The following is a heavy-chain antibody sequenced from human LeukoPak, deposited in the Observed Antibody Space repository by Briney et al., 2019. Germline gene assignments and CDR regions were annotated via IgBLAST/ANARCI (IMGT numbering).Heavy chain of an antibody. CDR1: GFTFSSYE. Sequence: GGSLRLSCAASGFTFSSYEMNWVRQAPGKGLEWVAVISYDGSNKYYADSVKGRFTISRDNSRNTLYLQMNSLRAEDTAVYYCAKDQRAAAGWGFDPWGQGTLVTVSS. D-gene: IGHD6-13*01. J-gene: IGHJ5*02. CDR3: AKDQRAAAGWGFDP. V-gene: IGHV3-30*04. CDR2: ISYDGSNK.